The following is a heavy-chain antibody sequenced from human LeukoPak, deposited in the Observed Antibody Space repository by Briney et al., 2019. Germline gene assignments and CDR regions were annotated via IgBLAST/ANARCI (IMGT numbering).Heavy chain of an antibody. CDR1: GYTLTELS. CDR2: FDPEDGET. D-gene: IGHD3-9*01. J-gene: IGHJ4*02. CDR3: ATGRYYDILTGYYPWDF. V-gene: IGHV1-24*01. Sequence: GASVKVSCKVSGYTLTELSMHWGRQAPGKGLEWMGGFDPEDGETIYAQKFQGRVTMTEDTSTDTAYMELSSLRSEDTAVYYCATGRYYDILTGYYPWDFWGQGTLVTVPS.